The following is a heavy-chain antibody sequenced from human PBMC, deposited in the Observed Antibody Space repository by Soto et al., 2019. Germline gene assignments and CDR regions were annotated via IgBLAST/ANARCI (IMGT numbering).Heavy chain of an antibody. V-gene: IGHV4-30-4*01. CDR1: GGSISSDDYY. Sequence: SETLSLTCTVSGGSISSDDYYWSWIRRPPGKGLEWIGYIYYTGRTSYNPSLRDRLTISVDTSKSHFSLRLSSVTAADTAVYFCARDRANTPDYFDYWGQGTLVTVSS. CDR3: ARDRANTPDYFDY. CDR2: IYYTGRT. J-gene: IGHJ4*02.